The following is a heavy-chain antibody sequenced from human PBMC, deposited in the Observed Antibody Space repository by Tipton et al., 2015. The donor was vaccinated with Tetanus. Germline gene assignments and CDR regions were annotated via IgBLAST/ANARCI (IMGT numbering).Heavy chain of an antibody. D-gene: IGHD2-15*01. J-gene: IGHJ6*02. CDR2: ISAYNGNT. V-gene: IGHV1-18*01. Sequence: QSGAEVKKPGASVKVSCKASGYTFTSYGISWVRQAPGQGLEWMGRISAYNGNTNYAQKLQGRVTMTTDTSTSTAYMELRSLRSDDTAVYYCARTLRSYYYYYGMDVWGQGTTVTVSS. CDR1: GYTFTSYG. CDR3: ARTLRSYYYYYGMDV.